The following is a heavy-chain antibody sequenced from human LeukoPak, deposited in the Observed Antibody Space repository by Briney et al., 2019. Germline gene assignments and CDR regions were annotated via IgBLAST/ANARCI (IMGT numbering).Heavy chain of an antibody. V-gene: IGHV3-74*01. D-gene: IGHD3-3*01. CDR1: GFTFSSYW. J-gene: IGHJ6*03. CDR2: INSDGSST. Sequence: PGGSLRLSCAASGFTFSSYWMHWVRQAPGKGLVWVSRINSDGSSTSYADSVKGRFTISRDNAKNTLYLQMNSLRAEDTAVYYCARGDYDFWSGYQKNYYYYMDAWGKGTTVTVSS. CDR3: ARGDYDFWSGYQKNYYYYMDA.